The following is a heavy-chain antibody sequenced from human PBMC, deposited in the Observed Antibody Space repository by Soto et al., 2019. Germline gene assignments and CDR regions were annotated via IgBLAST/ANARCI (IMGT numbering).Heavy chain of an antibody. CDR2: INHSGST. V-gene: IGHV4-34*01. CDR3: ARAKQWLPQVGY. CDR1: GGSFSGYY. D-gene: IGHD6-19*01. J-gene: IGHJ4*02. Sequence: SETLSLTCAVYGGSFSGYYWIWIRQPPGKGLEWIGEINHSGSTNYNPSLKSRVTISVDTSKNQFSLKLSSVTAADTAVYYCARAKQWLPQVGYWGQGTLVTVSS.